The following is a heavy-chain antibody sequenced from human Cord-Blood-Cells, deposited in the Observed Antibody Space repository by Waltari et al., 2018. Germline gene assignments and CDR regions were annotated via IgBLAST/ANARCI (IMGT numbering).Heavy chain of an antibody. D-gene: IGHD6-6*01. CDR1: GGPISSGGYY. CDR3: ARATPENIAAPHYYYYYMDV. CDR2: IYYSGST. J-gene: IGHJ6*03. Sequence: QVQLQESGPGLVKPSQTLSLTCPVSGGPISSGGYYWRWIRQHPGKGLEWIGYIYYSGSTYYNPSLKSRVTISVDTSKNQFSLKLSSVTAADTAVYYCARATPENIAAPHYYYYYMDVWGKGTTVTVSS. V-gene: IGHV4-31*03.